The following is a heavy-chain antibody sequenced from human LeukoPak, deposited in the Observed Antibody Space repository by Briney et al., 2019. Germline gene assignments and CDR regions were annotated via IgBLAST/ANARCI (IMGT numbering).Heavy chain of an antibody. V-gene: IGHV3-30*02. CDR1: GFTFSSYA. D-gene: IGHD6-19*01. CDR2: IWYGGSNK. CDR3: AKEGKGPYSSGWPTEY. J-gene: IGHJ4*02. Sequence: GGSLRLSCAASGFTFSSYALHWVRQAPGKGLEWVAVIWYGGSNKYYADSVKGRFTISRDNSKNTLYLQMNSLRAEDTAVYYCAKEGKGPYSSGWPTEYWGQGTLVTVSS.